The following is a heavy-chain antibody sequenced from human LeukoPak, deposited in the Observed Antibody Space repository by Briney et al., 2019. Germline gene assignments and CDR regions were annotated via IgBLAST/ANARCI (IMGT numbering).Heavy chain of an antibody. D-gene: IGHD3-3*01. CDR1: GGSISSSSYY. CDR3: ARQTIFGVVIAY. V-gene: IGHV4-39*01. Sequence: SETLSLTCTVSGGSISSSSYYWGWIRQPPGKGLEWIGSIYYSGSTYYNPSLKSRVTISVDTSKNQFSLKLSSVTAADTAVYYCARQTIFGVVIAYWGQGTLVTVSS. J-gene: IGHJ4*02. CDR2: IYYSGST.